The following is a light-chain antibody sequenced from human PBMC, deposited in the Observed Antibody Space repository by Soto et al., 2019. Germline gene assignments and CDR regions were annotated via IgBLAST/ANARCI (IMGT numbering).Light chain of an antibody. V-gene: IGLV1-44*01. CDR3: AGWDESLSGPV. CDR2: NNN. CDR1: SSNIGTNV. J-gene: IGLJ3*02. Sequence: QSVLTQPPSVSGTPGQRVTISCSGSSSNIGTNVVNWYQQFPGTAPKLLIFNNNNRPSGVPDRSSGSKSGSSASLAISGLLSEDEADYYCAGWDESLSGPVFGGGTQLTVL.